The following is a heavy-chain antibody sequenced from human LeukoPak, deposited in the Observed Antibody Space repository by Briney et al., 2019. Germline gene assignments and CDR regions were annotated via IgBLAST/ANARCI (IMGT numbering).Heavy chain of an antibody. CDR3: ARDPSNTSGRYIYFDS. V-gene: IGHV1-18*04. CDR2: ISTYNGDT. J-gene: IGHJ4*02. Sequence: GASVRVSCKASGYTFTRYAISWVRQAPGQGLEWMGWISTYNGDTNYAQNLQGRVTMTRDTSTSTAYMELRSLRSDETAVYYCARDPSNTSGRYIYFDSWSQGTLVTVSS. D-gene: IGHD6-19*01. CDR1: GYTFTRYA.